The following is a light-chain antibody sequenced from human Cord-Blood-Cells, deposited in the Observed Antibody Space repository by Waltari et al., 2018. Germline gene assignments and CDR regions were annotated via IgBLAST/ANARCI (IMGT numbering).Light chain of an antibody. J-gene: IGLJ3*02. CDR1: ALPKQY. CDR3: QSADSSGTIGV. V-gene: IGLV3-25*03. Sequence: SYELTQPPSVSVSPGQTARITCSGDALPKQYAYWYQQKLGQAPVLVIYKDSERPSGIPERFSGSSSGTTVTLTISGVQAEDEADYYCQSADSSGTIGVFGGGTKLTVL. CDR2: KDS.